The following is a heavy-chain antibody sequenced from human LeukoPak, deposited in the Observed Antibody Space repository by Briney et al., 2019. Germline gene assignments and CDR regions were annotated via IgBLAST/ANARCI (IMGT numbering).Heavy chain of an antibody. Sequence: SETLSLTCTVSGGSISSYYWSWIRQPPGKGLEWIGYIYYSGSTNYNPSLKSRVTISVDTSKNQFSLKLSSVTAADTAVYYCARGPSSSWYIIDYWGQGTLVTVSS. CDR2: IYYSGST. CDR1: GGSISSYY. D-gene: IGHD6-13*01. CDR3: ARGPSSSWYIIDY. J-gene: IGHJ4*02. V-gene: IGHV4-59*08.